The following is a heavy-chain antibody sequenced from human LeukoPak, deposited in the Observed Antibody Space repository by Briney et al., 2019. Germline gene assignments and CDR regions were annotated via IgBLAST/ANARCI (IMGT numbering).Heavy chain of an antibody. Sequence: GGPLRLSCAASGFTFSSYWMSWVRQAPGRGLEWVANMNQDGSQKYYVDSVKDRFTISRDNAKNSLYLQMNSLRDEDTAVYYCASGSLARGGSDYWGQGTLVTVSS. D-gene: IGHD2-2*03. CDR2: MNQDGSQK. CDR1: GFTFSSYW. V-gene: IGHV3-7*01. J-gene: IGHJ4*02. CDR3: ASGSLARGGSDY.